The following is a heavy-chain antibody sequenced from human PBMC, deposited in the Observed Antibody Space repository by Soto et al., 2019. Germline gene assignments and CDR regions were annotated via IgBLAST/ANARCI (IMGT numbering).Heavy chain of an antibody. CDR1: GGTFSSYT. CDR2: IIPILGIA. V-gene: IGHV1-69*02. CDR3: ASYCSGGSCYSGTGY. D-gene: IGHD2-15*01. Sequence: SVKVSCKASGGTFSSYTISWVRQAPGQGLEWMGRIIPILGIANYAQKFQGRVTITADKSTSTAYMELSSLRSEDTAVYYCASYCSGGSCYSGTGYWGQGTLVTVSS. J-gene: IGHJ4*02.